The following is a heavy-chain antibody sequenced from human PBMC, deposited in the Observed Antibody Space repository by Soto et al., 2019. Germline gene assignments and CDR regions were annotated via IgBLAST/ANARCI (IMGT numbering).Heavy chain of an antibody. Sequence: QVQLQQWGAGLLKPSETLSLTCAVYGGSFSGYYWCWIRQPPGKGLEWIGEINHSGSTNYNPSLKSRVTISVDTSKNQFSLKLSAVTAADTAVYYCARSKKRGYYYDSSGYYPLFDYWGQGTLVTVSS. D-gene: IGHD3-22*01. CDR1: GGSFSGYY. CDR2: INHSGST. V-gene: IGHV4-34*01. J-gene: IGHJ4*02. CDR3: ARSKKRGYYYDSSGYYPLFDY.